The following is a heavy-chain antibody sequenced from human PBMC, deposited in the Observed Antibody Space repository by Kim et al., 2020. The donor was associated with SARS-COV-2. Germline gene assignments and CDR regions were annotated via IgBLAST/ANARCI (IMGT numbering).Heavy chain of an antibody. J-gene: IGHJ4*02. D-gene: IGHD4-17*01. V-gene: IGHV1-46*01. Sequence: ASVKVSCKTSGYIFTSYYIHWVRQAPGQGLEWMGIINPSGAIAGYAQNFQGRVTMTRDTSTSTVYMELTGLRSEDTAVYYCARDGGDDYGDFFDFWGQGSLVTVSS. CDR3: ARDGGDDYGDFFDF. CDR1: GYIFTSYY. CDR2: INPSGAIA.